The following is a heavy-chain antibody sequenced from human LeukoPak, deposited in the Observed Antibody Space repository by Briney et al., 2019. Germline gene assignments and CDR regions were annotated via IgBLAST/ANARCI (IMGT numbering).Heavy chain of an antibody. CDR3: ARAKVVAVAGIGAFDI. CDR1: GGTFSSYA. V-gene: IGHV1-69*04. CDR2: IIPILGIA. J-gene: IGHJ3*02. D-gene: IGHD6-19*01. Sequence: SVKVSCKASGGTFSSYAINWVRQAPGQGLEWMGRIIPILGIANYAQKFQGRVTITADKSTSTAYLELSSLRSEDTAAYYCARAKVVAVAGIGAFDIWGQGTMVTVSS.